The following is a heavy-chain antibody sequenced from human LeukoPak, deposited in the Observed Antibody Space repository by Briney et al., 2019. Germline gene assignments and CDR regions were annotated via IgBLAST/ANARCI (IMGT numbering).Heavy chain of an antibody. Sequence: PSETLSLTCTVSGGSISSYYWSWIRQPPGKGLVWIGYIYASGSTNYNPSLKSRVSISVDTSKNQFSLKLSSVTAADTAVYYCARSGGYSSLFAFWGQGSLVTVSS. J-gene: IGHJ4*02. CDR1: GGSISSYY. CDR2: IYASGST. V-gene: IGHV4-4*09. D-gene: IGHD3-10*01. CDR3: ARSGGYSSLFAF.